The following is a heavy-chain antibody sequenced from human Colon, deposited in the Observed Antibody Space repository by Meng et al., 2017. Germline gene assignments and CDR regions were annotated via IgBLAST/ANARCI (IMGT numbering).Heavy chain of an antibody. V-gene: IGHV4-59*01. J-gene: IGHJ4*02. D-gene: IGHD6-19*01. CDR2: IYYSGST. Sequence: SETLSLTCTVSGGSIISYYWSWIRQPPGQGLEWIGYIYYSGSTNYNPSLKSRVTISVDTSKNQFSLKLSSVTAADTAVYYCAREEVAGIFDNWGQGTLVTVSS. CDR1: GGSIISYY. CDR3: AREEVAGIFDN.